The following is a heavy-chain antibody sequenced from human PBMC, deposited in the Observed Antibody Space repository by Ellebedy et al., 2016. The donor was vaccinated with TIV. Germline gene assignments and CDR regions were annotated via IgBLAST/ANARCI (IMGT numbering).Heavy chain of an antibody. V-gene: IGHV1-2*02. Sequence: AASVKVSCKASGDTFTGYYMHWVRQAPGQGLEWMGWINPNSGGTNYAQKFQGRVTMTRDTSISTAYMELSRLRSDDTAVYYCASYYYYSSGYYWEWAFDIWGQGTMVTVSS. CDR3: ASYYYYSSGYYWEWAFDI. D-gene: IGHD3-22*01. CDR2: INPNSGGT. CDR1: GDTFTGYY. J-gene: IGHJ3*02.